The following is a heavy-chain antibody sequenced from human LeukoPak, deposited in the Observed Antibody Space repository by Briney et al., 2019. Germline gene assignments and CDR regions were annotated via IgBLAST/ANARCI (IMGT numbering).Heavy chain of an antibody. Sequence: GGSLRLSCAASGFTFSSYAMSWVRQAPGKGLEWVSAISGSGGSTYYADSVKGRFTISRDNSKNTLYLQMNSLKTEDTAVYHCTTENWGSTHWGQGTLVTVSS. D-gene: IGHD7-27*01. CDR2: ISGSGGST. J-gene: IGHJ4*02. CDR3: TTENWGSTH. V-gene: IGHV3-23*01. CDR1: GFTFSSYA.